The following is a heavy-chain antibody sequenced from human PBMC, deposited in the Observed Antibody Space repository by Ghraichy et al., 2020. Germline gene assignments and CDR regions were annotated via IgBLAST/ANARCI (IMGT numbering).Heavy chain of an antibody. CDR3: ARASGSGWSLYYFDY. CDR1: GGSISSSNW. V-gene: IGHV4-4*02. D-gene: IGHD6-19*01. CDR2: IYHSGST. J-gene: IGHJ4*02. Sequence: SETLSLTCAVSGGSISSSNWWSWVRQPPGKGLEWIGEIYHSGSTNYNPSLKSRVTISVDKSKNQFSLKLSSVTAADTAVYYCARASGSGWSLYYFDYWGQGTLVTVSS.